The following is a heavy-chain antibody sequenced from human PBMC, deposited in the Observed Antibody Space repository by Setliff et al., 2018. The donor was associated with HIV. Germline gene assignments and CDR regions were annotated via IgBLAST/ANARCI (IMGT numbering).Heavy chain of an antibody. CDR3: ANLVIIKSYFDY. Sequence: GASVKVSCKASGGTFSSYAINWVRQAPGQGLEWMGGIIPIFGTANYAQKFQGRVTITADESTNTAYMERSSLRSEDTAVYYCANLVIIKSYFDYWGQGTLVTVSS. CDR2: IIPIFGTA. D-gene: IGHD3-10*01. V-gene: IGHV1-69*13. CDR1: GGTFSSYA. J-gene: IGHJ4*02.